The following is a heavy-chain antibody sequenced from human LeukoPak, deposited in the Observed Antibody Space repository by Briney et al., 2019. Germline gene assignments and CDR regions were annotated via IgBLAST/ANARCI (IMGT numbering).Heavy chain of an antibody. CDR2: VDPEDGET. CDR1: GYTFTDYY. J-gene: IGHJ4*02. D-gene: IGHD6-19*01. CDR3: AAVGVAVAGENY. V-gene: IGHV1-69-2*01. Sequence: GASVKVSCKASGYTFTDYYMHWVQQAPGKGLEWMGRVDPEDGETIYAEKFQGRVTITADTSTDTAYMELSSLRSEDTAVYYCAAVGVAVAGENYWGQGTLVTVSS.